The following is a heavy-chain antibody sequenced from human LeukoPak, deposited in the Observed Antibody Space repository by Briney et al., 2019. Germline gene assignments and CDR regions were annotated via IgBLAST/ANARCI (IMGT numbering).Heavy chain of an antibody. CDR1: GYTFTSYG. J-gene: IGHJ4*02. D-gene: IGHD2-2*01. Sequence: ASVKVSCKASGYTFTSYGISWVRQAPGQGLEWMGWISAYNGNTNYAQKLQDRVTMTTDTSTSTAYMELRSLRSDDTAVYYCARDLQYCSSTSCYLFDYWGQGTLVTVSS. CDR2: ISAYNGNT. V-gene: IGHV1-18*01. CDR3: ARDLQYCSSTSCYLFDY.